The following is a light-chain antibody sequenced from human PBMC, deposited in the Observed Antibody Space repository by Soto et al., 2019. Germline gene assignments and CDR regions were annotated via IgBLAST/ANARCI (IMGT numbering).Light chain of an antibody. CDR1: QGIGSY. CDR2: EAS. J-gene: IGKJ3*01. CDR3: QQLNDYPPMFT. V-gene: IGKV1-9*01. Sequence: DIQLTQSPSFLSASVGDRVTITCRASQGIGSYLAWFQQKPGKAPKLLIYEASTLQSGVPSRFSGSESGTEFTLTISSLQPGDFATYYCQQLNDYPPMFTFGPGTKVDIK.